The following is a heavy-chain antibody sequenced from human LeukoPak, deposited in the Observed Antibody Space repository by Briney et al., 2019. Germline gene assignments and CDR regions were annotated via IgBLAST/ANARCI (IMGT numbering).Heavy chain of an antibody. CDR1: GFTLSIY. J-gene: IGHJ4*02. CDR3: AKDVVPDSGWDLDH. Sequence: GGSQRLSCAASGFTLSIYYELGARDSRGGGGVGVSSLYGSGERTFYADSVRGRLTVSRDNSKNTLYLEMNSLRAEDTAVYFCAKDVVPDSGWDLDHWGQGTLVTVSS. CDR2: LYGSGERT. V-gene: IGHV3-23*01. D-gene: IGHD6-19*01.